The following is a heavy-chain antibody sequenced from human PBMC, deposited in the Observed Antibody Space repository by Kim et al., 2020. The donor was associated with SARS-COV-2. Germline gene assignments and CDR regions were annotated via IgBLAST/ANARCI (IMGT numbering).Heavy chain of an antibody. D-gene: IGHD3-3*01. Sequence: ASVKVSCKASGYTFTSYDINWVRQATGQGLEWMGWMNPNSGNTGYAQKFQGRVTMTRNTSISTAYMELSSLRSEDTAVYYCARGPINDFWGGYYLGGYYYFYMDVWGKGTTLTVSS. CDR2: MNPNSGNT. J-gene: IGHJ6*03. CDR1: GYTFTSYD. V-gene: IGHV1-8*01. CDR3: ARGPINDFWGGYYLGGYYYFYMDV.